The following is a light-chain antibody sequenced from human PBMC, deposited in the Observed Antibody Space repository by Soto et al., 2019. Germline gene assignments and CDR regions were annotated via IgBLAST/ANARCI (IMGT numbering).Light chain of an antibody. CDR3: QQYGHSPWT. CDR2: GSS. CDR1: QTVLTN. Sequence: VLTQSPATLSVSPGERAPLSCLAGQTVLTNLAWYQQKPGQAPRLLIYGSSNRATGIPDRFSVSGSGTDFTLTISRLEPEDFAVYYCQQYGHSPWTFGQGTKVDIK. V-gene: IGKV3-20*01. J-gene: IGKJ1*01.